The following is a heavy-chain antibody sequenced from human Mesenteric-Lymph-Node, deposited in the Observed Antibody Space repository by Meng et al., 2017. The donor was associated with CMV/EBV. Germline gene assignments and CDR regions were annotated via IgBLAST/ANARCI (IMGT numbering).Heavy chain of an antibody. CDR1: GFTFSSYW. V-gene: IGHV3-30*18. J-gene: IGHJ6*02. D-gene: IGHD3-10*01. CDR2: ISYDGSKE. Sequence: GESLKISCAASGFTFSSYWMSWVRQAPGKGLEWLTVISYDGSKEYYADSVKGRFTISRDNAKNSLYLQMNSLRAEDTAVYYCAKSNLVRGNTGMDVWGQGTTVTVSS. CDR3: AKSNLVRGNTGMDV.